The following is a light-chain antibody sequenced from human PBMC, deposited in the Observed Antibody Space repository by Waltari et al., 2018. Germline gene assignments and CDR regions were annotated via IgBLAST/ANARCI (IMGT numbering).Light chain of an antibody. Sequence: QSALTQPVSVSGSPGQSITISCPGTVRDVGGYNYVSWYQQFTGEAPRLIIYDVTNRPSGVSSRFSGSKSGDTASLTISGLQTEDEADYYCSSYTSSSTLKLFGGGTKLTVL. CDR1: VRDVGGYNY. J-gene: IGLJ2*01. CDR2: DVT. V-gene: IGLV2-14*01. CDR3: SSYTSSSTLKL.